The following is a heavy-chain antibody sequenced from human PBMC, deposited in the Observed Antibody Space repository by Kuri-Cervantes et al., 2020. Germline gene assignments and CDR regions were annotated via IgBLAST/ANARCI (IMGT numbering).Heavy chain of an antibody. J-gene: IGHJ4*02. V-gene: IGHV5-51*01. CDR1: GYTFTSYW. CDR3: ARYCSGGSCLFDY. CDR2: IYPGDSDT. Sequence: KVSCKASGYTFTSYWIGWVRQMPGKGLEWMGIIYPGDSDTRYSPSFQGQVTISADKSISTAYLQWSSLKASDTAMYYCARYCSGGSCLFDYWGQGTLVTVSS. D-gene: IGHD2-15*01.